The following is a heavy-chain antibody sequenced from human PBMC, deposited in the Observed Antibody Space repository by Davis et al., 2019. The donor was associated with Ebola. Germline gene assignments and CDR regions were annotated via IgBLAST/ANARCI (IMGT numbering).Heavy chain of an antibody. CDR3: ARGLRFLEWLLMGHDAFDI. J-gene: IGHJ3*02. D-gene: IGHD3-3*01. CDR1: GASISAYY. CDR2: VHYTGAT. Sequence: MPSETLSLTCTVSGASISAYYWSWIRQPPGKGLEWIGYVHYTGATHYNASLKSRVTISVDTSNNQFSLILSSVTAADTAVYYCARGLRFLEWLLMGHDAFDIWGQGTMVTVSS. V-gene: IGHV4-59*08.